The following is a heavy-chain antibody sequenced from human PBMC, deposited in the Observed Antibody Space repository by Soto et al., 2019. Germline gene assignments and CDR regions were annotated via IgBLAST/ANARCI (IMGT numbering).Heavy chain of an antibody. D-gene: IGHD3-22*01. CDR3: TRIRTYYESGGSLDY. CDR2: INPNSGDT. V-gene: IGHV1-2*02. J-gene: IGHJ4*02. Sequence: ASVKVSCKASGYTFTGYFMHWVRQAPGQGLEWMGWINPNSGDTNYGQIFQGRVTMTRDTSFSKAYMELRRLTSDVSAIYYCTRIRTYYESGGSLDYWGQGTLVTDS. CDR1: GYTFTGYF.